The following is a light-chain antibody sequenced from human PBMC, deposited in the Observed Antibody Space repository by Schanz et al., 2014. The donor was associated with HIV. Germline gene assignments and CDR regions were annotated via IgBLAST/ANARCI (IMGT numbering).Light chain of an antibody. J-gene: IGLJ3*02. Sequence: QSALTQPRSVSGSPGQSVAISCTGTSSDVGGYNYVSWYQQHPGKAPKLMIYDVTSRPSGISSRFSGSKSGNTASLTISGLQTEDEADYYCKSYSSSSTWVFGGGTKLTVL. V-gene: IGLV2-11*01. CDR1: SSDVGGYNY. CDR2: DVT. CDR3: KSYSSSSTWV.